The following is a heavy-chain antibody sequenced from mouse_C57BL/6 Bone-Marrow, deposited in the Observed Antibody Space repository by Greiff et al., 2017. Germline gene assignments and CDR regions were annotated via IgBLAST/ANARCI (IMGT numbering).Heavy chain of an antibody. CDR3: APYYGSSLYYFDY. V-gene: IGHV1-58*01. D-gene: IGHD1-1*01. CDR1: GYTFTSYG. CDR2: IYIGNGYT. J-gene: IGHJ2*01. Sequence: VQLQQSGAELVRPGSSVKMSCKTSGYTFTSYGINWVKQRPGQGLEWIGYIYIGNGYTAYNEKFKGKATLTSDTSSSTAYMQLSSLTSEDSAIYFCAPYYGSSLYYFDYWGQGTTLTVSS.